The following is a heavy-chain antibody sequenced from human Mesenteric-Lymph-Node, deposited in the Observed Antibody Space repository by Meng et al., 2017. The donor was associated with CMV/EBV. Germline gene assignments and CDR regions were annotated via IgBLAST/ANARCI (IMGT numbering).Heavy chain of an antibody. CDR2: IWYDGSNK. D-gene: IGHD2-2*02. CDR1: GFTFSSYG. CDR3: AREYCTSTSCYKAIDP. V-gene: IGHV3-33*01. Sequence: SLKISCAASGFTFSSYGIHWVRQAPGKGLEWVSLIWYDGSNKYYADAVRGRFTISRDNSKNTLYLPMNSLRAEDTAVYYCAREYCTSTSCYKAIDPWGQGTLVTVSS. J-gene: IGHJ5*02.